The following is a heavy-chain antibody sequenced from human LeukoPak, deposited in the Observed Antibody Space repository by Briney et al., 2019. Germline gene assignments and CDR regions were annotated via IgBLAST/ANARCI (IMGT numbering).Heavy chain of an antibody. V-gene: IGHV3-30*18. CDR2: ISYDGSNK. J-gene: IGHJ6*02. D-gene: IGHD3-10*01. CDR3: AKGKGHYGSGSPKTYYYYGMDV. CDR1: GFTFSSYG. Sequence: GGSLRLSCAASGFTFSSYGMHWVRQAPGKGLEWVAVISYDGSNKYYADSVKGRFTISRDNSKNTLYLQMNSLRAEDTAVYYCAKGKGHYGSGSPKTYYYYGMDVWGQGTTVTVSS.